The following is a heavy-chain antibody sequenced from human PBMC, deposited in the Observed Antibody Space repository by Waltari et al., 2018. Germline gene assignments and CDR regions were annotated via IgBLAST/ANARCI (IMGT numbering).Heavy chain of an antibody. CDR1: GGPFSSYA. CDR3: ARAGYYDSSVFIAFDI. J-gene: IGHJ3*02. Sequence: QVQLVQSGAEVKKPGSSVKVSCKASGGPFSSYAISWVRPAPGQGLEWMGGIIPIFGTANYAQKFQGRVTITADKSTSTAYMELSSLRSEDTAVYYCARAGYYDSSVFIAFDIWGQGTMVTVSS. CDR2: IIPIFGTA. D-gene: IGHD3-22*01. V-gene: IGHV1-69*14.